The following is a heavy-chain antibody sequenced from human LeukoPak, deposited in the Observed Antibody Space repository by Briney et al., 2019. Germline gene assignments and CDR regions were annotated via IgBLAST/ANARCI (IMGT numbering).Heavy chain of an antibody. CDR1: GYTFTSYD. J-gene: IGHJ6*03. V-gene: IGHV1-8*03. CDR2: MNPNSGNT. D-gene: IGHD2-2*02. Sequence: GASVKVSCKASGYTFTSYDINWVRQATGQGLEWMGWMNPNSGNTGYAQKFQGRVTITRNTSISTAYMELSSLRSEDTAVYYCARGVPAAIEGWDYYYYMDVWGKGTTVTVSS. CDR3: ARGVPAAIEGWDYYYYMDV.